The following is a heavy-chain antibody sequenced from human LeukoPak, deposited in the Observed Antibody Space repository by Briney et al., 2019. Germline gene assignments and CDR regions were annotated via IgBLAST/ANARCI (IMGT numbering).Heavy chain of an antibody. J-gene: IGHJ5*02. CDR1: GFTFSSYW. V-gene: IGHV3-74*01. CDR3: ARDPTVRYFDWLLAGWFDP. D-gene: IGHD3-9*01. CDR2: INSDGSST. Sequence: PGGSLRLSCAASGFTFSSYWMHWVRKAPGKGLVWVSRINSDGSSTSYADSVKGRFTISRDNAKNTLYLQMNSLRAEDTAVCYCARDPTVRYFDWLLAGWFDPWGQGNLVTVSS.